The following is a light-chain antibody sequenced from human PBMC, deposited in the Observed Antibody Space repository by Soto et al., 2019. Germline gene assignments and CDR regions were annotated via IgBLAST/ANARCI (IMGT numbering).Light chain of an antibody. V-gene: IGLV2-14*01. CDR1: SSDVGCYNY. CDR2: DVS. Sequence: QSALTQPASVSGSPGQSITISCTGTSSDVGCYNYVSWYQQHPGKAPKLMIYDVSNRPSGGSNRFSGSKSGNTASLTISGLQAEDEADYYCSSYTSSSTPHVVFGGGTKLTVL. CDR3: SSYTSSSTPHVV. J-gene: IGLJ2*01.